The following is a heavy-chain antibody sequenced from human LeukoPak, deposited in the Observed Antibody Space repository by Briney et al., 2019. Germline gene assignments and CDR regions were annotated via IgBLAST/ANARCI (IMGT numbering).Heavy chain of an antibody. CDR1: GFTFDDYG. D-gene: IGHD3-22*01. J-gene: IGHJ4*02. V-gene: IGHV3-20*04. Sequence: GGSLRLYCAASGFTFDDYGMSWVRQAPGKGLEWVSGITWNGGSTGYADSVKGRFTISRDNAKNSQYLQMNSLRAEDTALYSCARAGDDSSGYFDYWGQGTLVTVSS. CDR2: ITWNGGST. CDR3: ARAGDDSSGYFDY.